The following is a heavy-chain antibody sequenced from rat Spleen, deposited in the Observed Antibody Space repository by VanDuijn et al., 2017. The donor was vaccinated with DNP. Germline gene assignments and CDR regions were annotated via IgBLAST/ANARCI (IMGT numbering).Heavy chain of an antibody. CDR1: GYSITSNY. D-gene: IGHD1-1*01. Sequence: EVQLQESGPGLVKPSQSLSLTCSVTGYSITSNYWGWIRKFPGNKMEWMGYINNAGSTNYNPSLKSRISITRDTSKNQFFLQVNSVTTEDTATYYCARSPYYYSGDSMDAWGQGASVTVSS. CDR2: INNAGST. J-gene: IGHJ4*01. V-gene: IGHV3-3*01. CDR3: ARSPYYYSGDSMDA.